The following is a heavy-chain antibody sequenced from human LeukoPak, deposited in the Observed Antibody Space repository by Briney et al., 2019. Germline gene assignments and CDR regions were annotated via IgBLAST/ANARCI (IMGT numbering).Heavy chain of an antibody. V-gene: IGHV1-24*01. Sequence: ASVKVSCKVSGYTLTELSMHWVRQAPGKGLEWMGGFVPEDGETIYAQKFQGRVTMTEDTSTDTAYMELSSLRSEDTAVYYCATLRKYCSGGSCYIFDYWGQGTLVTVSS. D-gene: IGHD2-15*01. J-gene: IGHJ4*02. CDR2: FVPEDGET. CDR3: ATLRKYCSGGSCYIFDY. CDR1: GYTLTELS.